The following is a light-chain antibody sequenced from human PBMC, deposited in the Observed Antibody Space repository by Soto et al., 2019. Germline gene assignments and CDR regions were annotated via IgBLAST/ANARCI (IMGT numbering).Light chain of an antibody. CDR2: DAS. J-gene: IGKJ1*01. CDR1: QSVTSN. Sequence: EIVMAQSPATLSVSPGERATLSCRASQSVTSNFAWYQQKPGQAPRLLIYDASTRATGIPARFSGSGSGTEFTLTISSLEPEDFAVYYCHQRQSWPRTFGQGTKVDI. V-gene: IGKV3-15*01. CDR3: HQRQSWPRT.